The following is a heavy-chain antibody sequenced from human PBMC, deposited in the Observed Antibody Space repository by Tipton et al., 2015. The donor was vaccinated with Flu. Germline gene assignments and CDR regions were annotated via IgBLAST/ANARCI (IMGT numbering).Heavy chain of an antibody. CDR1: GFTLSSYW. J-gene: IGHJ4*02. V-gene: IGHV3-7*01. CDR2: IKQDGSVK. Sequence: SLRLSCAASGFTLSSYWMTWVRQAPGKGLEWVANIKQDGSVKYYVDSVKGRFTISRDNAKNSVYLQMNSLRAEDTGVYYCAREIGGGSCYWGQGTLVTVSS. CDR3: AREIGGGSCY. D-gene: IGHD2-15*01.